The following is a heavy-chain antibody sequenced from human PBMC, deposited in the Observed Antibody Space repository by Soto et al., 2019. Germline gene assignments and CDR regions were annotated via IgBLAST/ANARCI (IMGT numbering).Heavy chain of an antibody. CDR1: GYTFSTYP. Sequence: QVQLVQSGAEVKKPGASVKVSCKTSGYTFSTYPISWVRQAPAQGLEWVGWISTYNGKTNYGQKFQGRVTITTDTSASTAYMNLRNLRSDDTAVYYCARDRVEAALGTFDQWGQGTQVTVSS. J-gene: IGHJ4*02. CDR2: ISTYNGKT. D-gene: IGHD6-13*01. CDR3: ARDRVEAALGTFDQ. V-gene: IGHV1-18*01.